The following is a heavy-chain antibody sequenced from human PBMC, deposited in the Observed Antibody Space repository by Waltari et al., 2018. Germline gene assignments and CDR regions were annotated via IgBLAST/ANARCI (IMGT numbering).Heavy chain of an antibody. CDR2: IYYSGST. D-gene: IGHD3-22*01. V-gene: IGHV4-30-4*08. CDR3: ARGPYYYDSSGYYYGY. Sequence: QVQLQESGPGLVKPSQTLSLTCTVSGGSISCGDYYWSWIRQPPGKGLEWIGYIYYSGSTYYNPSRKSRVTISVDTSKNQFSLKLSSVTAADTAVYYCARGPYYYDSSGYYYGYWGQGTLVTVSS. J-gene: IGHJ4*02. CDR1: GGSISCGDYY.